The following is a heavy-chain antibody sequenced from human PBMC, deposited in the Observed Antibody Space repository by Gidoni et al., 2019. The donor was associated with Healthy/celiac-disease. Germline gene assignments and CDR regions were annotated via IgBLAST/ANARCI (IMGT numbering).Heavy chain of an antibody. CDR3: ARTTVVTYYFDY. V-gene: IGHV2-26*01. Sequence: QVTLKESGPVLVKPTETLTLTCTVSGFSLSNARMGVSWIRQPPGKALEWLAHIFSNDEKSYSTSLKSRLTISKDTSKSQVVLTMTNMDPVDTATYYCARTTVVTYYFDYWGQGTLVTVSS. J-gene: IGHJ4*02. D-gene: IGHD2-21*02. CDR2: IFSNDEK. CDR1: GFSLSNARMG.